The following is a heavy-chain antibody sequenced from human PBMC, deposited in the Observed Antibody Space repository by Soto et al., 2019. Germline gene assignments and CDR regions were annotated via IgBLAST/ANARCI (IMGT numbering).Heavy chain of an antibody. J-gene: IGHJ4*02. V-gene: IGHV3-11*01. Sequence: LRLSCAASGFTFSDYYMSWVRQAPGKGLEWVSYISSSGSTIYYADSVKGRFTISRDNSRNSLYLQMNSLRAEDTAVYYCAKGNDYDILTGYYNYYFDYWGQGALVTVSS. CDR1: GFTFSDYY. D-gene: IGHD3-9*01. CDR2: ISSSGSTI. CDR3: AKGNDYDILTGYYNYYFDY.